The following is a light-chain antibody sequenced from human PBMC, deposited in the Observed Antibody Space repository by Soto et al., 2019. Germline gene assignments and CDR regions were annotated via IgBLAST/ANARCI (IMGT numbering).Light chain of an antibody. CDR1: KLGDKY. CDR2: QDS. V-gene: IGLV3-1*01. J-gene: IGLJ2*01. Sequence: SYELTQPPSVSVSPGQTASIPCSGDKLGDKYACWYQQKPGQSPVLVIYQDSKRPSGIPERFSGSNSGNTATLTISGTQAMDEADYYCQAWDRSTGRVFGGGTKLTVL. CDR3: QAWDRSTGRV.